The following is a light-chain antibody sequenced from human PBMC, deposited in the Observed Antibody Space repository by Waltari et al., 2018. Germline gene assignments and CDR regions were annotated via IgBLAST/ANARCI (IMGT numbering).Light chain of an antibody. Sequence: EIVMTQFPATLSVSPGERATPSCRASENINSNVAWYLQKPGQAPRLLIYRASTRASGVPARFSGSGSGTDFSLTISSLQSEDFGDYYCHQYAKWVGTFGQGTSVEIK. CDR1: ENINSN. J-gene: IGKJ2*01. CDR3: HQYAKWVGT. CDR2: RAS. V-gene: IGKV3-15*01.